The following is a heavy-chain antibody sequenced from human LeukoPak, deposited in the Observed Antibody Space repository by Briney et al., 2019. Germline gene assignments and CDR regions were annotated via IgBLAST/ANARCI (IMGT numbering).Heavy chain of an antibody. Sequence: ASVKVSCKASGYTFTTHDINWVRQATGQGLEWLGWMSPNSGDTGYAQKFQGRVTMTSDSSISTAYMELSSLRSEDTAVYYCARDDFSTYPGLNYFDYWGQGSLVTVSS. CDR2: MSPNSGDT. CDR3: ARDDFSTYPGLNYFDY. V-gene: IGHV1-8*01. CDR1: GYTFTTHD. D-gene: IGHD4-11*01. J-gene: IGHJ4*02.